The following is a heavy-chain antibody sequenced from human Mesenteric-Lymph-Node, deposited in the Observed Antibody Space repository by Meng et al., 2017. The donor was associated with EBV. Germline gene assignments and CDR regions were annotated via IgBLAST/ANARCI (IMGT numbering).Heavy chain of an antibody. J-gene: IGHJ4*02. V-gene: IGHV3-30-3*01. CDR3: AKDLRGTMGLPCY. D-gene: IGHD3-10*01. Sequence: QVQLVESGXGVVQPGGXLRLSCAASGFTFSSYAVHWVRQAPGKGLEWVAVISFDGSNKYYADSVKGRFTISRDNSKNTLYLQMNSLRAEDTAVYYCAKDLRGTMGLPCYWGQGTLVTVSS. CDR2: ISFDGSNK. CDR1: GFTFSSYA.